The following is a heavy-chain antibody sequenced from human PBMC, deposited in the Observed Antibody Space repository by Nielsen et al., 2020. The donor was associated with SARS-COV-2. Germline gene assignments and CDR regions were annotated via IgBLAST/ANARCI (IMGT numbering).Heavy chain of an antibody. CDR1: GGSISSDFYY. CDR3: ARDYCSGGSCYFGS. Sequence: SETLSLTCTVSGGSISSDFYYWSWIRQPAGKGLEWIGRVYASGSTNYNPSLESRITISVDTSKHQFSLKLNSVTAADTAVYYCARDYCSGGSCYFGSWGQGIMVNVSS. CDR2: VYASGST. D-gene: IGHD2-15*01. J-gene: IGHJ4*02. V-gene: IGHV4-61*02.